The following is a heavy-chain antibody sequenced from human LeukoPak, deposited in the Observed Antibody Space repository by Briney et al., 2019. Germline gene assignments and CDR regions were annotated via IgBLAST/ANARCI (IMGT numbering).Heavy chain of an antibody. CDR1: GGSFSGYY. J-gene: IGHJ2*01. Sequence: PSETLSLTCAVYGGSFSGYYWSWIRQPPGKGLEWIGEINHSGSTNYNPSLKSRVTISVDTSKNQFSLELSSVTAADTAVYYCARVLGYSSSWYGWYFDLWGRGTLVTVSS. CDR2: INHSGST. V-gene: IGHV4-34*01. CDR3: ARVLGYSSSWYGWYFDL. D-gene: IGHD6-13*01.